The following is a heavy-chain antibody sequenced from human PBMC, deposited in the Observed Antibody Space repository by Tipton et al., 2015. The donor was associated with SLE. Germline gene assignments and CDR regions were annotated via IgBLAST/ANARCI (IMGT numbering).Heavy chain of an antibody. J-gene: IGHJ4*02. CDR1: GYTFTSYA. Sequence: QSGPEVKKPGASVKVSCKASGYTFTSYAMHWVRQAPGQRLEWMGWINAGNGNTKYSQKFQGRVTITRDTSASTAYMELSSLRSEDTAVYYCARSMVQGVILPIWGYYFDYWGQGTLVTVSS. CDR2: INAGNGNT. CDR3: ARSMVQGVILPIWGYYFDY. D-gene: IGHD3-10*01. V-gene: IGHV1-3*01.